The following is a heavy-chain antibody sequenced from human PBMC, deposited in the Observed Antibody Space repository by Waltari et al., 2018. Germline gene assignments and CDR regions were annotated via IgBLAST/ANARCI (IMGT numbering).Heavy chain of an antibody. Sequence: QVELVESGGALVKPGGSLRLSCEASGFIFSDYYMTWFRQAPGKGLEWVSNICGPSRLISYADSVQGRFTVSRDNAMNSLYLQMNSLRGDDTAVYYCARERHRLMEEGYLMALDPWGQGTLVTVSS. CDR3: ARERHRLMEEGYLMALDP. J-gene: IGHJ5*02. D-gene: IGHD3-3*01. CDR2: ICGPSRLI. CDR1: GFIFSDYY. V-gene: IGHV3-11*01.